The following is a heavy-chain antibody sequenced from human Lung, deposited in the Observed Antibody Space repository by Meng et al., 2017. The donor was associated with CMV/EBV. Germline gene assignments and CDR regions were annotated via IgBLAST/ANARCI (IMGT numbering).Heavy chain of an antibody. V-gene: IGHV3-7*01. J-gene: IGHJ4*02. Sequence: GGSLRLXCVGSGFNFNNYWMNWVRQAPGKGLEWVANINEDGSETYYLDSVKGRFTISRDNAKNSLFLQMNSLRADDTAVYYCARDPSGDGGVTFDDLGQGXLVTVSS. CDR1: GFNFNNYW. D-gene: IGHD1-26*01. CDR2: INEDGSET. CDR3: ARDPSGDGGVTFDD.